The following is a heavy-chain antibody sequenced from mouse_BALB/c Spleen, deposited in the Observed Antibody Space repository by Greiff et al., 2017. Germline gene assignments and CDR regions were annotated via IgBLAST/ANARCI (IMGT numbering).Heavy chain of an antibody. J-gene: IGHJ4*01. CDR2: INPYNDGT. D-gene: IGHD2-2*01. V-gene: IGHV1-14*01. CDR1: GYTFTSYV. CDR3: ARSGGYDVGDY. Sequence: VHVKQSGPELVKPGASVKMSCKASGYTFTSYVMHWVKQKPGQGLEWIGYINPYNDGTKYNEKFKGKATLTSDKSSSTAYMELSSLTSEDSAVYYCARSGGYDVGDYWGQGTSVTVSS.